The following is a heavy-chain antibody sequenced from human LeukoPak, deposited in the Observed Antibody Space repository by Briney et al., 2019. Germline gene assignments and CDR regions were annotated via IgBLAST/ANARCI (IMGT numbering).Heavy chain of an antibody. Sequence: SQTLSLTCAISVDSVSSSSDAWNWIRQSPSRGLEWLRRTYYRSKWYNDYAVSVKSRITINPDTSKNQFSLQLNSVTPEDTAVYYCARDPELVHAFDIWGQGTMVTVSS. CDR3: ARDPELVHAFDI. J-gene: IGHJ3*02. CDR2: TYYRSKWYN. V-gene: IGHV6-1*01. CDR1: VDSVSSSSDA. D-gene: IGHD1-26*01.